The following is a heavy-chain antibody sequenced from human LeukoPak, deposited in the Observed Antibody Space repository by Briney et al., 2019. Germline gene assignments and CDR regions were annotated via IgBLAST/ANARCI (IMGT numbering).Heavy chain of an antibody. CDR1: GFTFSSYA. CDR3: ASKDYGHYGITDY. CDR2: ISGSGGST. V-gene: IGHV3-23*01. Sequence: GGSLRLSCAASGFTFSSYAMSWVRQAPGKGLEWVSAISGSGGSTYYADSVKGRFTISRDNSKNTLYLQMNSLRAEDTAVYYCASKDYGHYGITDYWGQGTLVTVSS. J-gene: IGHJ4*02. D-gene: IGHD4-17*01.